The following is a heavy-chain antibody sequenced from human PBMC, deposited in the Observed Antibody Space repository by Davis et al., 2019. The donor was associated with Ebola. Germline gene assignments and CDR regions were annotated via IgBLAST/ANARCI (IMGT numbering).Heavy chain of an antibody. CDR2: ISYDGSNK. D-gene: IGHD5-24*01. J-gene: IGHJ4*02. V-gene: IGHV3-30-3*01. Sequence: GGSLRLSCAASGFTFSSYAMHWVRQAPGKGLEWVAVISYDGSNKYYADSVKGRFTISRDNSKNTLYLQMNSLRAEDTAVYYCARGRWLQGYYFDYWGQGTLVTVSS. CDR1: GFTFSSYA. CDR3: ARGRWLQGYYFDY.